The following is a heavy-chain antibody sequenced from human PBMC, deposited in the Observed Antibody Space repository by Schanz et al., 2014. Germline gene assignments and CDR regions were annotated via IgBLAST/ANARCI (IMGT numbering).Heavy chain of an antibody. Sequence: QVQLVQSGAEVKKPGSSVKVSCTASGGTSSSYTISWIRQAPGQGLEWMGRIIPVLAIADYAQKFQGRVTITADKSTSTASMELSSLRSEDTAVYYCARDQSPYTNSSDVRYFDYWGQGSLVTVSS. CDR3: ARDQSPYTNSSDVRYFDY. CDR1: GGTSSSYT. D-gene: IGHD6-6*01. J-gene: IGHJ4*02. CDR2: IIPVLAIA. V-gene: IGHV1-69*08.